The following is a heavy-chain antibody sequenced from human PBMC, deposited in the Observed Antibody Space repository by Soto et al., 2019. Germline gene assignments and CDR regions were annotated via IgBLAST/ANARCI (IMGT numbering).Heavy chain of an antibody. CDR2: IYYSGST. Sequence: SETLSLTCTVSGGSISSSSYYWGWIRQPPGKGLEWIGSIYYSGSTYYNPSLKSRVTISVDTSKNQFSLKLSSVTAADTAVYYCARHLAVEWGGYYYYMDVWGKGTTVTVSS. CDR1: GGSISSSSYY. V-gene: IGHV4-39*01. J-gene: IGHJ6*03. CDR3: ARHLAVEWGGYYYYMDV. D-gene: IGHD3-16*01.